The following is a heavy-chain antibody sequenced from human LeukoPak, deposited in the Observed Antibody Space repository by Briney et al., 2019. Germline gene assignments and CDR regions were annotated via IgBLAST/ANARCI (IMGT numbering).Heavy chain of an antibody. V-gene: IGHV3-7*01. CDR3: ASTIAAATSNWFVP. CDR2: IKQDGREK. CDR1: GFTFISYW. D-gene: IGHD6-13*01. J-gene: IGHJ5*02. Sequence: GGSLSLSCAASGFTFISYWMSWVRQAPGKGLEWVANIKQDGREKYYVDSVKGRFTISRDNAKNSLYLQMNSLRAEDTAVYYCASTIAAATSNWFVPWGQGTLVTVSS.